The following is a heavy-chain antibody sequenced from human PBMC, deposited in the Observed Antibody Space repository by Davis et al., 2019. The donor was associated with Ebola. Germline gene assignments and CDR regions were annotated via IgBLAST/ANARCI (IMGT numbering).Heavy chain of an antibody. Sequence: SETLSLTCTVSGGSISSSSYYWGWIRQPPGKGLEWIGYIYYSGSTNYNPSLKSRVTISVDTSKNQFSLKLSSVTAADTAVYYCARGSSYSRFDYWGQGTLVTVSS. D-gene: IGHD1-26*01. CDR1: GGSISSSSYY. J-gene: IGHJ4*02. V-gene: IGHV4-61*05. CDR3: ARGSSYSRFDY. CDR2: IYYSGST.